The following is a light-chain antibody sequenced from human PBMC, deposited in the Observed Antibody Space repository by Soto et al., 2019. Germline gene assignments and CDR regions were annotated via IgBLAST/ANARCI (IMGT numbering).Light chain of an antibody. CDR1: QSIISDS. V-gene: IGKV3-20*01. J-gene: IGKJ5*01. CDR2: GAS. CDR3: QQYGSSPIT. Sequence: EILLTQSPCTLSFSPGERATLSCRASQSIISDSLDWYQQKPGQAPRLLMSGASSRATGIPERFSGSGSGTYFTLTVSRLEPDDFEVYYCQQYGSSPITFGQGTRLENK.